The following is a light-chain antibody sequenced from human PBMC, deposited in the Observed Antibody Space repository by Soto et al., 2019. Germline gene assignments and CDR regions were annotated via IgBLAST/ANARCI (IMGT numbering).Light chain of an antibody. CDR2: AAS. J-gene: IGKJ1*01. Sequence: IQVTQSPSSLSASVGDTVTITCRASRGIGNYLAWYQQKPGKVPNLLIYAASALQSGVPSRFSGSGSGTDFTLTISSLQPEDFATYYCLQDYDYPWTFGQGTKVDIK. CDR1: RGIGNY. V-gene: IGKV1-6*01. CDR3: LQDYDYPWT.